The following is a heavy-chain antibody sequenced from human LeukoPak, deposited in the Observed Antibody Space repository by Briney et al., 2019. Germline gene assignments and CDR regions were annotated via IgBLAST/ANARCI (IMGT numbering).Heavy chain of an antibody. V-gene: IGHV3-7*03. CDR1: GFTFSNYW. CDR2: IKQDGSEK. CDR3: ARLGYCSSTSCYTYYYYYYYMDV. D-gene: IGHD2-2*02. J-gene: IGHJ6*03. Sequence: GGSLRLSCAASGFTFSNYWMIWVRQAPGKGLEWVAGIKQDGSEKQYVGSVRGRFTISRDNAKNVLDLQMNSLRAEDTALYYCARLGYCSSTSCYTYYYYYYYMDVWGKGTTVTVSS.